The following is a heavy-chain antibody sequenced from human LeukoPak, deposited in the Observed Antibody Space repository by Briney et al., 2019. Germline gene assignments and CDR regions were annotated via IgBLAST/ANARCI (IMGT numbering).Heavy chain of an antibody. D-gene: IGHD2-8*01. CDR2: FYYSGST. CDR1: GGSISSGDYY. V-gene: IGHV4-30-4*01. CDR3: AREHCTNGVCYTANWFDP. Sequence: PSETLSLTCTVSGGSISSGDYYWSWIRQPPGKGLEWIGYFYYSGSTYYNPSLKSRVTISVDTSKNQFSLKLSSVTAADTAVNYCAREHCTNGVCYTANWFDPWGQGTLVTVSS. J-gene: IGHJ5*02.